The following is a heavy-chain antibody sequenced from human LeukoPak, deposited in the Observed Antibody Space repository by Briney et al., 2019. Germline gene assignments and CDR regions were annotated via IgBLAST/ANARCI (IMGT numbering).Heavy chain of an antibody. J-gene: IGHJ4*02. Sequence: SETLSLTCTVSGGSISSSSYYWGWIRQPPGKGLEWIGGIYYSGSTYYNPSLKSRVTISVDTSKNQFSLKLSSVTAADTAVYYCARSGFYDILTGLISPLDYWGQGTLVTVSS. CDR2: IYYSGST. V-gene: IGHV4-39*01. D-gene: IGHD3-9*01. CDR1: GGSISSSSYY. CDR3: ARSGFYDILTGLISPLDY.